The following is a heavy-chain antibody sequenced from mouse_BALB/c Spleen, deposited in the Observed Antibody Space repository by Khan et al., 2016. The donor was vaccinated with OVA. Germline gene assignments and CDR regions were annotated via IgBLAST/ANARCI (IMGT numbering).Heavy chain of an antibody. V-gene: IGHV3-6*02. Sequence: EVELVESGPGLVKPSQSLSLTCSVTGYSITSGYFWNWIRQFPGNELEWMGYIRFDGSNNYNPSLSNRISITRDTSKNQFFLKLNSVTPEDTSTXYCAGGGSSGPAWFTYWGHGTLVTVSA. D-gene: IGHD3-1*01. J-gene: IGHJ3*01. CDR3: AGGGSSGPAWFTY. CDR1: GYSITSGYF. CDR2: IRFDGSN.